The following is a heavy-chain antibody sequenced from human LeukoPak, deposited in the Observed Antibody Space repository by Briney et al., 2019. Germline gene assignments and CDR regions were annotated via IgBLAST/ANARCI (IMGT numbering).Heavy chain of an antibody. J-gene: IGHJ4*02. CDR1: GYTLTSYY. D-gene: IGHD5-18*01. CDR3: AAGRPYSLLDY. V-gene: IGHV1-24*01. CDR2: FDVIDSET. Sequence: GASVKVSCKASGYTLTSYYMHWVRQAPGQGLEWMGGFDVIDSETFYAQKFQGRVTMTEDSSTDTAYMELRSLTSDDTALYYCAAGRPYSLLDYWGQGTLVTVSS.